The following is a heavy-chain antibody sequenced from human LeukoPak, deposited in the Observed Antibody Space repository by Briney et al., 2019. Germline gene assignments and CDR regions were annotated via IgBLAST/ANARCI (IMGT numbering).Heavy chain of an antibody. J-gene: IGHJ4*02. V-gene: IGHV3-64*01. Sequence: GGSLRLSCAASGFTFSTYAMHWVRQAQGKGLEYVSAISSNGGSTFYANSVKGRFTISRDNSKNTLYLQMGSLRAEDMAVYYCARAVGGENFDYWGQGTLVTASS. CDR1: GFTFSTYA. CDR3: ARAVGGENFDY. CDR2: ISSNGGST.